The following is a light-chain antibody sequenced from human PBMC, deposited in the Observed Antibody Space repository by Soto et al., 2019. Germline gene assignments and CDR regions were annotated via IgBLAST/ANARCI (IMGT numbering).Light chain of an antibody. CDR3: QHYKSYSEA. CDR2: KAS. V-gene: IGKV1-5*03. J-gene: IGKJ1*01. Sequence: DIQMTQSPSTLSGSVGDRVTITCRASQTISSWLAWYQQKPGKAPKLLIYKASTLTSGVPSRFSGSGSGTEFTLTISSLQPDDFATYYCQHYKSYSEAFGQGTKVEIK. CDR1: QTISSW.